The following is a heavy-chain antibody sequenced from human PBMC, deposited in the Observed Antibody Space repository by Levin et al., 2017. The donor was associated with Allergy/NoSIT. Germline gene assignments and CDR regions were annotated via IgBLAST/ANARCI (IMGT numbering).Heavy chain of an antibody. D-gene: IGHD2-2*01. V-gene: IGHV3-23*01. CDR3: AKDRAPGMHVVGREYFDY. CDR2: ISGSGSST. J-gene: IGHJ4*02. Sequence: GESLKISCAASGFTFSSYAMSWVRQAPGKGLEWVSVISGSGSSTYYADSVRGRFTISRDNSKNTLYLQMNSLRAEDTAVYYCAKDRAPGMHVVGREYFDYWGQGTLVTVSS. CDR1: GFTFSSYA.